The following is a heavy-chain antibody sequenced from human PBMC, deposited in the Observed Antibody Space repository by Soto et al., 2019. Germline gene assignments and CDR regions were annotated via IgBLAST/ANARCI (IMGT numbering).Heavy chain of an antibody. CDR2: IDSNGSST. D-gene: IGHD6-25*01. J-gene: IGHJ6*01. CDR3: ASPVAAAWTHLYFYGLDA. Sequence: EVQLVESGGGLVQPGGSLRLSCAASGFTFRGYWMNWVRQVPGKGLVWVSRIDSNGSSTNYADSVKGRFTISRDNAKNTVYLQMNSLRTDDTGVYYCASPVAAAWTHLYFYGLDAWGQGTTVNVSS. CDR1: GFTFRGYW. V-gene: IGHV3-74*01.